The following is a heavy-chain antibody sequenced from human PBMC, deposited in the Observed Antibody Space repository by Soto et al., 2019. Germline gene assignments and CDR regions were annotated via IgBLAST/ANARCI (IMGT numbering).Heavy chain of an antibody. V-gene: IGHV1-3*01. J-gene: IGHJ4*02. CDR2: INAGNGNT. CDR1: GYTFTSYA. CDR3: ARGRSGFWSGYYRLVPFDY. D-gene: IGHD3-3*01. Sequence: ASVKVSCKASGYTFTSYAMHWVRQAPGQRLEWMGWINAGNGNTKYSQKFQGRVTITRDTSASTAYMELSSLRSEDTAVYYCARGRSGFWSGYYRLVPFDYWGQGTLVTVSS.